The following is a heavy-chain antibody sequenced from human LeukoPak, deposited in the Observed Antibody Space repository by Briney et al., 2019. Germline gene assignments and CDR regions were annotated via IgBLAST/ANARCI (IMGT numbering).Heavy chain of an antibody. CDR1: GYSFTSYW. V-gene: IGHV5-51*01. Sequence: HGESLKISCKGSGYSFTSYWIGWVRQMPGKGLEWMGVIHPANSNTRYSPSFQGQVTISVDKSISTAYLQWSSLKASDTAIYYCASLGDTTYIVAPIYWGQGTLVTVSS. CDR3: ASLGDTTYIVAPIY. CDR2: IHPANSNT. J-gene: IGHJ4*02. D-gene: IGHD5-12*01.